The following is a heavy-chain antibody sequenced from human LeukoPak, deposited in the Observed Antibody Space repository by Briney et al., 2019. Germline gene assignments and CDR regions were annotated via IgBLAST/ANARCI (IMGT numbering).Heavy chain of an antibody. J-gene: IGHJ3*02. Sequence: SQTLSLTCTVSGGSISSGDYYSSWIRQPPGKGLEWIGYIYYSGSTYYNPSLKSRVTISVDTSKNQFSLKLSSVTAADTAVYYCARTYSSDHDAFDIWGQGTMVTVSS. CDR3: ARTYSSDHDAFDI. CDR2: IYYSGST. D-gene: IGHD6-25*01. CDR1: GGSISSGDYY. V-gene: IGHV4-30-4*01.